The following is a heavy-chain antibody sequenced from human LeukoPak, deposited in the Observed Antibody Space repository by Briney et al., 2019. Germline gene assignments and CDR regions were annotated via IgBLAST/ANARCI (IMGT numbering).Heavy chain of an antibody. V-gene: IGHV4-4*02. J-gene: IGHJ4*02. CDR3: ARDDERDGYFDY. Sequence: SETLSLTCAVSGGSISNSNWWSWVRQPPGKGLEWIGEIYHSGSTIYNPSLKSRVTISVDTSKNQFSLKLSSVTAADTAVYYCARDDERDGYFDYWGQGTLVTVSS. CDR2: IYHSGST. D-gene: IGHD5-24*01. CDR1: GGSISNSNW.